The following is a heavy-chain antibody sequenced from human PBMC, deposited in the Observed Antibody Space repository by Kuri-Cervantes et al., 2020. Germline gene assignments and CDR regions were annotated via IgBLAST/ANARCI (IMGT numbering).Heavy chain of an antibody. V-gene: IGHV3-23*01. J-gene: IGHJ4*02. CDR1: GFTFSSYA. CDR3: AKAAPGYGDYGAIPPFDY. CDR2: ISGSGGGT. D-gene: IGHD4-17*01. Sequence: GESLKISCAASGFTFSSYAMSWVRQAPGKGLEWVSAISGSGGGTYYADSVKGRFTISRDNSKNTLYLQMNSLRAEDTAVYYCAKAAPGYGDYGAIPPFDYWGQGTLVTVSS.